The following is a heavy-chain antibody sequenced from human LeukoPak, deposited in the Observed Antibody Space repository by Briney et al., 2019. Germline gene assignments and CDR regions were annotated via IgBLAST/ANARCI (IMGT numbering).Heavy chain of an antibody. J-gene: IGHJ4*02. D-gene: IGHD3-16*02. CDR1: GYTLTELS. CDR2: INPNSGGT. V-gene: IGHV1-2*04. Sequence: ASVKVSCKVSGYTLTELSMHWVRQAPGKGLEWMGWINPNSGGTNYAQKFQGWVTMTRDTSISTAYMELSRLRSDDTAVYYCARGVRTFGGVIVPKPFGYWGQGTLVTVSS. CDR3: ARGVRTFGGVIVPKPFGY.